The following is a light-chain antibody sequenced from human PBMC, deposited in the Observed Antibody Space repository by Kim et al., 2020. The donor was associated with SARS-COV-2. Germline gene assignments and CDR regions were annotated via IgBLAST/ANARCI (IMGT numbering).Light chain of an antibody. Sequence: SPGERAPRSCRASQSVSSNLAWYQQKPGQAPRLLIYGASTRATGITARFSGSGSGTEFTLTISSLQSEDFAVYYCQQYNNWPPLTFGGGTKVDIK. V-gene: IGKV3-15*01. CDR2: GAS. CDR3: QQYNNWPPLT. J-gene: IGKJ4*01. CDR1: QSVSSN.